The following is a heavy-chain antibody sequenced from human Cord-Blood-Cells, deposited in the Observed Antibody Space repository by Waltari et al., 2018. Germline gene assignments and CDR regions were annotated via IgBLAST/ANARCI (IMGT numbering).Heavy chain of an antibody. J-gene: IGHJ4*02. D-gene: IGHD6-13*01. V-gene: IGHV4-38-2*01. CDR3: ARLIAAAGTIDY. Sequence: QVQLQESGPGLVKPSETLSLTCAVSGYSISSGYYWGWIRPPPGKGLEWIGSIYHSGSTYYNPSLKSPVTKSVNTSKNQFSLKLSSVTAADTAVYYCARLIAAAGTIDYWGQGTLVTVSS. CDR1: GYSISSGYY. CDR2: IYHSGST.